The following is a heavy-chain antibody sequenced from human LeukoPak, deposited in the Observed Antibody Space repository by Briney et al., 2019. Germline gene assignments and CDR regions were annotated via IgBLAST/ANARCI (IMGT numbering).Heavy chain of an antibody. D-gene: IGHD4-11*01. CDR1: GYTFISYY. V-gene: IGHV1-46*03. Sequence: ASVKVSCKASGYTFISYYIHWVRQAPGQGLEWVGIINPRNDTTSYAQRFQGRVTVTRDTTTTTVYMELSSLRSEDTAVYYCTRVHDYRTSGEYFQHSGQGTLVTVSS. CDR2: INPRNDTT. J-gene: IGHJ1*01. CDR3: TRVHDYRTSGEYFQH.